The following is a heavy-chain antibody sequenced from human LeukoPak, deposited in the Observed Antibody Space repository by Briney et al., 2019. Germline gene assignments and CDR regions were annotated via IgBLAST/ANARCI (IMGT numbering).Heavy chain of an antibody. D-gene: IGHD4-23*01. CDR1: GGSISSSSYY. J-gene: IGHJ4*02. CDR3: ARGRLRWTLSYFDY. CDR2: INHSGST. V-gene: IGHV4-39*07. Sequence: SETLSLTCTVSGGSISSSSYYWSWIRQPPGKGLEWIGEINHSGSTNYNPSLKSRVTISVDTSKNQFSLKLSSVTAADTAVYYCARGRLRWTLSYFDYWGQGTLVTVSS.